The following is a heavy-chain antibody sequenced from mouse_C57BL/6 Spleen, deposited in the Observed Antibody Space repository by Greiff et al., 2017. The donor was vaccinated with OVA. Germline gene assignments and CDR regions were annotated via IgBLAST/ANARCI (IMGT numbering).Heavy chain of an antibody. CDR3: AEDAMDY. CDR1: GFTFSSYA. Sequence: EVMLVESGGGLVKPGGSLKLSCAASGFTFSSYAMSWVRQTPEKRLEWVATISDGGSYTYYPDNVTGRFTISRDNAKNNLYLQMSHLKSEDTAMYYCAEDAMDYWGQGTSVTVSS. J-gene: IGHJ4*01. V-gene: IGHV5-4*03. CDR2: ISDGGSYT.